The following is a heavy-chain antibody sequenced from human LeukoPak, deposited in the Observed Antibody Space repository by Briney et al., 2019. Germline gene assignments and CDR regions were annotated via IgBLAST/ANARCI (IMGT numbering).Heavy chain of an antibody. J-gene: IGHJ4*02. D-gene: IGHD3-16*01. CDR2: IRYDGSNK. V-gene: IGHV3-30*02. CDR3: AKGVGGRPFGGDFDY. Sequence: GGSLRLSCAASGFTFNIYGMHWVRQAPGKGLEWVAFIRYDGSNKYYADSVKGRFTISRDNSKNTLYLQMNSLRGEDTAVYYCAKGVGGRPFGGDFDYWGQGTLVTVSS. CDR1: GFTFNIYG.